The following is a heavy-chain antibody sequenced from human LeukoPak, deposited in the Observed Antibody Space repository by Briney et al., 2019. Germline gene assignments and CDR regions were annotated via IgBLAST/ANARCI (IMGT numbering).Heavy chain of an antibody. J-gene: IGHJ6*03. CDR3: AKEGRWVFSPRYYYYMDV. V-gene: IGHV3-30*02. D-gene: IGHD5-24*01. Sequence: GGSLRLSCAASGLTFSSYGMHWVRQAPGKGLEWVAFIRYDGSNKYYADSVKGRFTIPRDNSKNTLYLQMNSLRAEDTAVYYCAKEGRWVFSPRYYYYMDVWGKGTTVTISS. CDR1: GLTFSSYG. CDR2: IRYDGSNK.